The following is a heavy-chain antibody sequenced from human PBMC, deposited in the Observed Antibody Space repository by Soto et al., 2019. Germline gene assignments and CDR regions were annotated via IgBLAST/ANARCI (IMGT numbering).Heavy chain of an antibody. J-gene: IGHJ4*02. CDR1: GFTFSSYA. V-gene: IGHV3-23*01. Sequence: GGSLRLSCAASGFTFSSYAMSWVRQAPGKGLEWVSAISGSGGSTYYADSVKGRFTISRDNSKNTLYLQMNSLRAEDTAVYYCAKDDSSGYYLYYFDYWGQGTLVTVSS. CDR2: ISGSGGST. D-gene: IGHD3-22*01. CDR3: AKDDSSGYYLYYFDY.